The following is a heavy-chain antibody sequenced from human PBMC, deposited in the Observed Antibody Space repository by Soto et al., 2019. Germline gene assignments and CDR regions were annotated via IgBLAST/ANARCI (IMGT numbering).Heavy chain of an antibody. CDR2: ITSSSSSI. J-gene: IGHJ5*02. V-gene: IGHV3-21*06. CDR1: GFTFSAYN. Sequence: EVQLVESGGGLVKPGGSLRLSCAASGFTFSAYNMNWVRQPPGKGLEWVSSITSSSSSIYYADSLKGRFTISRDNAKNSLYLQMNSLRAEDTAVYYCARHYGDNGWFDPWGQGTLVTVSS. D-gene: IGHD4-17*01. CDR3: ARHYGDNGWFDP.